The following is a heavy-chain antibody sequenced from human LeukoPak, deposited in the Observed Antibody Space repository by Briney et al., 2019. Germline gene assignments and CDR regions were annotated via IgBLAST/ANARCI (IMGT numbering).Heavy chain of an antibody. Sequence: GGSLRLSCAASGFAFSSYAMHWVRQAPGKGLEWVAVISYDGSNKYYADSVKGRFTISRDNSKNTLYLQMNSLRAEDTAVYYCAREREDWGQGTLVTVSS. J-gene: IGHJ4*02. CDR1: GFAFSSYA. CDR3: ARERED. V-gene: IGHV3-30-3*01. CDR2: ISYDGSNK.